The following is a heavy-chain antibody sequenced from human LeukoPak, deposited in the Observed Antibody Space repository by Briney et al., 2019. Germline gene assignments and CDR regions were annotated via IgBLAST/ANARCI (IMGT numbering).Heavy chain of an antibody. D-gene: IGHD1-26*01. CDR1: GGSISSSSYY. J-gene: IGHJ3*02. CDR2: IYYTGST. V-gene: IGHV4-39*07. CDR3: ARAKSGSYSGAFDI. Sequence: SETLSLTCSVSGGSISSSSYYWGWIRQPPGKGLEWIGSIYYTGSTYYNPSLKGRVTISIDTSKNQFSLKLSSVTATDTAVYYCARAKSGSYSGAFDIWGQGTMVIVSS.